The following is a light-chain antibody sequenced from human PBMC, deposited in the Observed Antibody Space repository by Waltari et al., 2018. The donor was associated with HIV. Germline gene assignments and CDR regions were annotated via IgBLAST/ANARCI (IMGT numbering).Light chain of an antibody. CDR3: QQYYAFPRT. Sequence: VIWMTQSPALLSASTGDKVNITCRLSQAIDNYLAWYKQRLGKAHNSLIYGASTLQIGVPSRISGSGSGTDFTLTISCLQPEDFAVYYCQQYYAFPRTFGHGTKVEVK. CDR1: QAIDNY. V-gene: IGKV1D-8*01. CDR2: GAS. J-gene: IGKJ1*01.